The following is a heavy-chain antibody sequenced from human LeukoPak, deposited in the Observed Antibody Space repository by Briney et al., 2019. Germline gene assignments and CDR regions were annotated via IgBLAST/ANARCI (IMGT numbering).Heavy chain of an antibody. J-gene: IGHJ4*02. CDR1: GFTFSSYA. V-gene: IGHV3-30*01. D-gene: IGHD5-18*01. Sequence: GGSLRLSCAASGFTFSSYAMHWVRQAPGKGLEWVAVISYDGSNKYYADSVKGRFTISRDNSKNTLYLQMNSLRAEDTAVYYCARGETDSYPSYFDYWGQGTLVTVSS. CDR3: ARGETDSYPSYFDY. CDR2: ISYDGSNK.